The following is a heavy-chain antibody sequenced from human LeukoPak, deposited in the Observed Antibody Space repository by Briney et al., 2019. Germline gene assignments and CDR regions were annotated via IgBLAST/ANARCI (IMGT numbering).Heavy chain of an antibody. CDR1: GYTFTGYY. J-gene: IGHJ1*01. CDR2: INPNGGGT. Sequence: GAPVKVSCKASGYTFTGYYMHWVRQAPGQGLEWMGWINPNGGGTNYAQKFQGWVTMTRDTSISTAYMELSRLRSDDTAVYYCARNYYGSSGYYVEAYFQHWGQGTLVTVSS. V-gene: IGHV1-2*04. CDR3: ARNYYGSSGYYVEAYFQH. D-gene: IGHD3-22*01.